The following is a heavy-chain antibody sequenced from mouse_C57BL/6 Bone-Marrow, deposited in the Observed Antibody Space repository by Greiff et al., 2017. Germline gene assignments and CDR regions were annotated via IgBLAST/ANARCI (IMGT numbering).Heavy chain of an antibody. CDR2: IYPRDGST. CDR1: GYTFTSYD. V-gene: IGHV1-85*01. CDR3: ARDYGSSYWYFDV. J-gene: IGHJ1*03. D-gene: IGHD1-1*01. Sequence: VQLKQSGPELVKPGASVKLSCKASGYTFTSYDINWVKQRPGQGLEWIGWIYPRDGSTKYNEKFMGKATLTVDTSSSTAYMELHSLTSEDSAVYFCARDYGSSYWYFDVWGTGTTVTVSS.